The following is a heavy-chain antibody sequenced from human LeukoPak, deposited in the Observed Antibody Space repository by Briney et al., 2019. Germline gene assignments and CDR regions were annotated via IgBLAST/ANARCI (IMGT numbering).Heavy chain of an antibody. CDR2: ISGSGGST. D-gene: IGHD3-9*01. CDR3: AKEADDWLLTPGFGAFDI. J-gene: IGHJ3*02. V-gene: IGHV3-23*01. Sequence: GGSLRLSCAASGFTFSSYAMSWVRQAPGKGLEWVSAISGSGGSTYYADSVKGRFTISRDNSKNTLYLQMNSQRAEDTAVYYCAKEADDWLLTPGFGAFDIWGQGTMVTVSS. CDR1: GFTFSSYA.